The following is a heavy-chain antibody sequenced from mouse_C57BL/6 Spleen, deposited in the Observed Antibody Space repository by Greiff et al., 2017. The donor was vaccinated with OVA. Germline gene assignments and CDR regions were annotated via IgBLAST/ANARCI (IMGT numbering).Heavy chain of an antibody. CDR3: AREGDYERYFDV. V-gene: IGHV1-59*01. J-gene: IGHJ1*03. Sequence: QVQLQQPGAELVRPGTSVKLSCKASGYTFTSYWMHWVKQRPGQGLEWIGVIDPSDSYTNYNQKFKGKAILTVDTSSSTAYMQLSSLTSEDSAVYYCAREGDYERYFDVWGTGTTVTVSS. CDR2: IDPSDSYT. D-gene: IGHD2-4*01. CDR1: GYTFTSYW.